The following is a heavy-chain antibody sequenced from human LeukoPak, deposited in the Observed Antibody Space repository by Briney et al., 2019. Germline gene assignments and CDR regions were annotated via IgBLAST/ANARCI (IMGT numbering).Heavy chain of an antibody. CDR2: IDHTGST. Sequence: SETLSLTCAVYSGSFSGHQWSWIRQPPGKWLEWIGEIDHTGSTNYNPSLNSPVTISVDTSKNQFSLKLSAVTAGDTAVYYCARSVNDYGDSGRYMDVWGKGTTVTVFS. V-gene: IGHV4-34*01. D-gene: IGHD4-17*01. CDR1: SGSFSGHQ. J-gene: IGHJ6*03. CDR3: ARSVNDYGDSGRYMDV.